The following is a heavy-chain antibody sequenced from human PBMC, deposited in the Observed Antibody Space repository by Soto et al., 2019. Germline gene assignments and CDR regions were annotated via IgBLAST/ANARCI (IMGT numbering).Heavy chain of an antibody. J-gene: IGHJ6*02. CDR2: IYYSGST. D-gene: IGHD2-8*01. Sequence: SLTCSVSVGSISSGDYYWSWIRQPPGKGLEWIGYIYYSGSTYYNPSLKSRVTISVDTSKNQFSLKLSSVTAADTAVYYCARDTNHYYYGMDVWGQGTTVTVSS. CDR3: ARDTNHYYYGMDV. V-gene: IGHV4-30-4*01. CDR1: VGSISSGDYY.